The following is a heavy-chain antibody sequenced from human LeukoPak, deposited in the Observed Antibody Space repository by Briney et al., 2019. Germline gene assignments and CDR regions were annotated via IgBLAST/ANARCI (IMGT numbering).Heavy chain of an antibody. J-gene: IGHJ4*02. Sequence: SETLSLTCTVSGGSISSYYWSWIRQPPGKGLEWIGYIYYSGSTNYNPSLKSRVTISVDTSKNQFSLKLSSVTAAGTAVYYCARRGGGSYTFDYWGQGTLVTVSS. CDR1: GGSISSYY. V-gene: IGHV4-59*08. D-gene: IGHD1-26*01. CDR2: IYYSGST. CDR3: ARRGGGSYTFDY.